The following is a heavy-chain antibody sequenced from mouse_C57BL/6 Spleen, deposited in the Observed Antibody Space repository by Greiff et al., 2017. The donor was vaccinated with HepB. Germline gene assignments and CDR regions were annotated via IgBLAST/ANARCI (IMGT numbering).Heavy chain of an antibody. D-gene: IGHD3-2*02. CDR2: INPNYGTT. CDR3: ARGGAAQATLYYYAMDY. J-gene: IGHJ4*01. Sequence: EVQLQQSGPELVKPGASVKISCKASGYSFTDYNMNWVKQSNGKSLEWIGVINPNYGTTSYNQKFKGKATLTVDQSSSPAYMQLNSLTSEDSAVYYCARGGAAQATLYYYAMDYWGQGTSVTVSS. CDR1: GYSFTDYN. V-gene: IGHV1-39*01.